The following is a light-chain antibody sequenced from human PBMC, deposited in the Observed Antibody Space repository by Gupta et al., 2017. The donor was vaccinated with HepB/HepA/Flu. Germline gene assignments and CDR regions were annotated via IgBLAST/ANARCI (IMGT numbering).Light chain of an antibody. V-gene: IGLV1-40*01. CDR2: DNN. CDR3: QSYDSLSGSVI. CDR1: SSNIGAIYD. Sequence: QAVLTQPPSVSGAPGQTVTISCTGSSSNIGAIYDVHWYQQLPGTAPKFLIYDNNNRPSGVPERFSVSKSGTSATLAITGLQAEDEADYYCQSYDSLSGSVIFGGGTRLTVL. J-gene: IGLJ2*01.